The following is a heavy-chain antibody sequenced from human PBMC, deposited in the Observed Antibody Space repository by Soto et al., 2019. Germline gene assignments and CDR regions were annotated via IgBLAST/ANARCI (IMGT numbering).Heavy chain of an antibody. CDR1: GGSISSGDYY. J-gene: IGHJ6*02. V-gene: IGHV4-39*07. CDR2: IYHSGST. D-gene: IGHD1-26*01. Sequence: SETLSLTCTVSGGSISSGDYYWSWIRQPPGKGLEWIGDIYHSGSTNYNPSLKSRVTISVDKSKNQFSLKLSSVTAADTAVYYCARVSGSYYYGMDVWGQGTTVTVSS. CDR3: ARVSGSYYYGMDV.